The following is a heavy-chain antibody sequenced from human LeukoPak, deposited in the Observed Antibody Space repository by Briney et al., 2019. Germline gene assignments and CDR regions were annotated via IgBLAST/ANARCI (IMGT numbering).Heavy chain of an antibody. D-gene: IGHD6-19*01. CDR1: EFTFSDYA. CDR2: ISGSGGST. V-gene: IGHV3-23*01. Sequence: GGSLRLSCAASEFTFSDYAMGWVRQAPGKGLEWVSAISGSGGSTYYADSVKGRFTISRDNSKNTLYLQMNSLRAEDTAVYYCAKHSGIAVAGRCLDVWGQGTTVTVSS. J-gene: IGHJ6*02. CDR3: AKHSGIAVAGRCLDV.